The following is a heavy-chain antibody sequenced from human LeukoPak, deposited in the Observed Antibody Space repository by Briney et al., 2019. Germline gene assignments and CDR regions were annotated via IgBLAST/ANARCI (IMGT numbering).Heavy chain of an antibody. CDR2: INHSGST. V-gene: IGHV4-34*01. CDR1: GGSFSGYY. D-gene: IGHD2-15*01. Sequence: PSETLSLTCAVYGGSFSGYYWSWIRRPPGKGLEWIGEINHSGSTNYNPSLKSRVTISVDTSKNQFSLKLSSVTAADTAVYYCARGGGYSDWGQGTLVTVSS. J-gene: IGHJ4*02. CDR3: ARGGGYSD.